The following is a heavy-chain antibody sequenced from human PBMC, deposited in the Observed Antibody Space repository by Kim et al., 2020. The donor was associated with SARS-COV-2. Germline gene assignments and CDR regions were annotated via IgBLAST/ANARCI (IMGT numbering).Heavy chain of an antibody. CDR1: GGSISSYY. V-gene: IGHV4-59*13. CDR2: IYYSGST. Sequence: SETLSLTCTVSGGSISSYYWSWIRQPPGKGLEWIGYIYYSGSTNYNPSLKSRVTISVDTSKNQFSLKLSSVTAADTAVYYCARDRGVVPAQGGYYYYGMDVWGQGTTVTVSS. J-gene: IGHJ6*02. D-gene: IGHD2-2*01. CDR3: ARDRGVVPAQGGYYYYGMDV.